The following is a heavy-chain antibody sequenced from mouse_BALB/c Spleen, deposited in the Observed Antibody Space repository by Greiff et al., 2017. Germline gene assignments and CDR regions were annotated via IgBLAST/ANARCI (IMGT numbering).Heavy chain of an antibody. V-gene: IGHV14-3*02. CDR3: AREGGYYDAMDD. CDR1: GFNIKDTY. Sequence: EVQGVESGAELVKPGASVKLSCTASGFNIKDTYMHWVKQRPEQGLEWIGRIDPANGNTKYDPKFQGKATITADTSSNTAYLQLSSLTSEDTAVYYCAREGGYYDAMDDWGQGTSVTVSS. D-gene: IGHD2-2*01. J-gene: IGHJ4*01. CDR2: IDPANGNT.